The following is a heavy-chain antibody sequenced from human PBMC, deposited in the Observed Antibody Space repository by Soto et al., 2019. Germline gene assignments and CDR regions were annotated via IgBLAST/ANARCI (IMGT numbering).Heavy chain of an antibody. D-gene: IGHD4-17*01. V-gene: IGHV1-46*01. CDR2: MNPSGGST. J-gene: IGHJ4*02. CDR3: AMEDRKNGDYPLGQ. CDR1: GYTFTSYY. Sequence: QVQLVQSGAEVKKPGASVKVSCKTDGYTFTSYYMHWVRQAPGQGPEWRGVMNPSGGSTTYEQKFQGSVTMTRDTSTITVYMEVSSLTYEDRAVYYCAMEDRKNGDYPLGQWGQGTLVTVSS.